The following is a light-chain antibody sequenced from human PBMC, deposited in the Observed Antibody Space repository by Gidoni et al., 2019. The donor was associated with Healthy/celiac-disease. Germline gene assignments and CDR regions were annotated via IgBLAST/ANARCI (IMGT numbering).Light chain of an antibody. V-gene: IGKV3-15*01. CDR2: GAS. CDR1: QSVSSN. J-gene: IGKJ1*01. CDR3: QQYNNWPPWT. Sequence: ELVMTHSPATLSVSPGARATLSCMASQSVSSNLAWYQQTPGQAPRLLIYGASTRATGIPARCSGSGSGTEFTLTISSLQSEDFAVYYCQQYNNWPPWTFGQGTKVEIK.